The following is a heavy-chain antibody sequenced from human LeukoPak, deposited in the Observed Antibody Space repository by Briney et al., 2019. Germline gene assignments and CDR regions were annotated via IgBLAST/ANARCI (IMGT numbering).Heavy chain of an antibody. J-gene: IGHJ4*02. CDR1: GSTFDDYT. CDR2: ISWDGGST. CDR3: AKDMWGIAAAGAFDY. V-gene: IGHV3-43*01. D-gene: IGHD6-13*01. Sequence: PGGSLRLSCAASGSTFDDYTMHWVRQAPGKGLEWVSLISWDGGSTYYADSVKGRFTISRDNSKNSLYLQMNSLRTEDTALYYCAKDMWGIAAAGAFDYWGQGTLVTVSS.